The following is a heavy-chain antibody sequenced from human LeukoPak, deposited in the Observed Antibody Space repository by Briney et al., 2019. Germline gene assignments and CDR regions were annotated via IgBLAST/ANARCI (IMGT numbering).Heavy chain of an antibody. D-gene: IGHD4-17*01. V-gene: IGHV3-7*02. CDR2: IKRDGSEK. CDR3: ARAPGYYGDPFDY. J-gene: IGHJ4*02. CDR1: QFGFSSYW. Sequence: GGSLRLSCAASQFGFSSYWMSWVRQAPGKGLEWVANIKRDGSEKYYVDSVKGRFTISRDNAKNSLYLQMNSLRTEDTAVYYCARAPGYYGDPFDYWGQGTLVTVSS.